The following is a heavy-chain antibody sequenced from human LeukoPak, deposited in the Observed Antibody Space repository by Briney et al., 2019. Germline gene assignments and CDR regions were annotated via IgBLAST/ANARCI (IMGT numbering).Heavy chain of an antibody. J-gene: IGHJ3*02. CDR1: GFTFSDYA. V-gene: IGHV3-30*04. CDR2: ISYDGSKK. Sequence: GRSLRLSCAASGFTFSDYAMHWLRQAPGKGLEWVAVISYDGSKKYYADSVEGRFTISRDNSKNTLYLQMNSLKTEDTAVYYCTTDSARGYDYYYDSSGYALDAFDIWGQGTMVTVSS. D-gene: IGHD3-22*01. CDR3: TTDSARGYDYYYDSSGYALDAFDI.